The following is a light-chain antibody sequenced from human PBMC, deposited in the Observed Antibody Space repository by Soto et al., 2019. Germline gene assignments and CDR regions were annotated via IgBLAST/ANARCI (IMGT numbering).Light chain of an antibody. CDR1: QSVTNS. CDR3: QQYNNWPPE. J-gene: IGKJ1*01. V-gene: IGKV3-15*01. CDR2: GAS. Sequence: EVVLTQSPATLSLSPLEIVTLSFMASQSVTNSLAWYQQKPGQAPRLLIYGASTRATGIPARFSGSGSGTEFTLTISSLQSEDFAVYYCQQYNNWPPEFGQGTKV.